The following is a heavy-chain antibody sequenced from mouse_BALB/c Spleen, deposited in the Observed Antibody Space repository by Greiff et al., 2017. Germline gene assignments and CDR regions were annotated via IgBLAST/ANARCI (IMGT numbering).Heavy chain of an antibody. J-gene: IGHJ4*01. V-gene: IGHV2-2*02. Sequence: VQLQQSGPGLVQPAQCLSITCTVSGFSLTSYGVHWVRQSPGQGLEWLGVIWSGGSTDYNAAFISRLSISKDNSKGQVFFKMNSLQANDTAIYYSAVNLFDSSYGGFYYYAMDYWGQGTSVTVSS. CDR3: AVNLFDSSYGGFYYYAMDY. D-gene: IGHD1-1*01. CDR1: GFSLTSYG. CDR2: IWSGGST.